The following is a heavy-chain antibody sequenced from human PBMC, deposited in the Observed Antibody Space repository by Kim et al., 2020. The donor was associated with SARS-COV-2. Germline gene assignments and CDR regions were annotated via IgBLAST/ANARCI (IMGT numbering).Heavy chain of an antibody. J-gene: IGHJ4*02. V-gene: IGHV4-39*01. Sequence: SETLSLTCTVSGGSISSSSYYWGWIRQPPGKGLEWIGSIYYSGSTYYNPSLKSRVTISVDTSKNQFSLKLSSVTAADTAVYYCATCYYDSSGYYNWGQGTLVTVSS. CDR3: ATCYYDSSGYYN. D-gene: IGHD3-22*01. CDR1: GGSISSSSYY. CDR2: IYYSGST.